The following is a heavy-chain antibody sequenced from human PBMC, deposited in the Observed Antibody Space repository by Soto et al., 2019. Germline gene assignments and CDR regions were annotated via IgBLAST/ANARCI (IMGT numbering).Heavy chain of an antibody. CDR3: ARDLNDSDYDYVWGSYRPDTFDI. Sequence: GASVKVSCKASGYTFISYAMHWVRQAPGQRLEWMGWINVGNGNTKYSQKFQGRVTITRDTSASTAYMELSSLRSEDTAVYYCARDLNDSDYDYVWGSYRPDTFDISGQGTMVTVSS. J-gene: IGHJ3*02. CDR2: INVGNGNT. D-gene: IGHD3-16*02. CDR1: GYTFISYA. V-gene: IGHV1-3*01.